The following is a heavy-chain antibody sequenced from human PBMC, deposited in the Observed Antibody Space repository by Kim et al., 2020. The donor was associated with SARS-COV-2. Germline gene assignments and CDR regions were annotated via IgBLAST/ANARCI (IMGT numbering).Heavy chain of an antibody. D-gene: IGHD6-13*01. CDR1: GYSFTSYW. Sequence: GESLKISCKGSGYSFTSYWIGWVRQMPGKGLEWMGIIYPGDSDTRYSPSFQGQVTISADKSISTAYLQWSSLKASDTAMYYCARRAAAAGSNKSPHEHYGMDVWGQGTTVTVSS. V-gene: IGHV5-51*01. J-gene: IGHJ6*02. CDR3: ARRAAAAGSNKSPHEHYGMDV. CDR2: IYPGDSDT.